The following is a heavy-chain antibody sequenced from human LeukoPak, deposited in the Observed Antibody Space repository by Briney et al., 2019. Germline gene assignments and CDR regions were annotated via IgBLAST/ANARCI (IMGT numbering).Heavy chain of an antibody. CDR1: GYIFISYG. J-gene: IGHJ4*02. CDR3: ARDAGSSWHN. D-gene: IGHD6-13*01. CDR2: INPGDGST. V-gene: IGHV1-46*01. Sequence: SVKVSCKASGYIFISYGISWVRQAPGQGPEWMGMINPGDGSTTYRQKFQGRVTMTRDTSTSTVYMELSGLRFEDTAVYYCARDAGSSWHNWGQGTLVTVSS.